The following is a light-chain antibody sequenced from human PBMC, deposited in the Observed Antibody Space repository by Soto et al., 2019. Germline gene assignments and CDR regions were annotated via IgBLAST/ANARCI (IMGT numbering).Light chain of an antibody. Sequence: QSALTQPASVSGSPGQSITISCTGTSNDVGGYNYVSWYQQHPGKAPKLMIYEVSNWPSGVSNRFSGSKSGNTASLTISGLQVEDEADYYCSSYTNSNTQVFGGGTKLTVL. J-gene: IGLJ3*02. CDR3: SSYTNSNTQV. CDR2: EVS. V-gene: IGLV2-14*01. CDR1: SNDVGGYNY.